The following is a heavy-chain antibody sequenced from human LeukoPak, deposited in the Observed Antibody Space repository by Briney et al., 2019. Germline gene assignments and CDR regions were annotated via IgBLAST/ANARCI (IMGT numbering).Heavy chain of an antibody. CDR3: ARGRHYYDSSDYYYEGDAFDI. V-gene: IGHV1-46*01. CDR1: GDAFTSYY. D-gene: IGHD3-22*01. Sequence: ASVKVSCKASGDAFTSYYMHWVRQAPGQGLEWMGIINPSGGSTSYAQKFQGRVTMTWDMSTSTVYMELSSLRSEDTAVYYCARGRHYYDSSDYYYEGDAFDIWGQGTMVTVSS. CDR2: INPSGGST. J-gene: IGHJ3*02.